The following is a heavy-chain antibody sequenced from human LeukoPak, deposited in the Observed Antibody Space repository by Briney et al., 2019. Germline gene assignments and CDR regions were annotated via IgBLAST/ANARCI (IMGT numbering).Heavy chain of an antibody. CDR2: ISAYNGNT. D-gene: IGHD3-16*01. J-gene: IGHJ4*02. CDR3: AKGRGFRVWDPWDN. V-gene: IGHV1-18*01. Sequence: ASVKVSCKASGYPFTSYGISWVRQAPGQGLEWMGWISAYNGNTNYAQKFQGRVTMTTDTSTSTAYMELRSLRSDDTAVYYCAKGRGFRVWDPWDNWGQGTLITVSS. CDR1: GYPFTSYG.